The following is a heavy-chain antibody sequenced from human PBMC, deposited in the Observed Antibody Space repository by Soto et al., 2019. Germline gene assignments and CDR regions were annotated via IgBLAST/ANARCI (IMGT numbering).Heavy chain of an antibody. CDR1: RGALSGYS. Sequence: SETLSLTCAVYRGALSGYSWNWIRQPPGKGLEWIGEINYSEDTNPTYNPSLKSRVTITADRTNNQLFLRLTSVTAADTAIYYCARDHDYVWWCHRNLLGLWGQGTPVTVSS. V-gene: IGHV4-34*01. CDR3: ARDHDYVWWCHRNLLGL. D-gene: IGHD3-16*01. J-gene: IGHJ5*02. CDR2: INYSEDT.